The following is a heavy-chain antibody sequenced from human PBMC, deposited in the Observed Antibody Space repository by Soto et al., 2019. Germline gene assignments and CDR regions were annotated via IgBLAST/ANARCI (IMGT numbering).Heavy chain of an antibody. CDR1: GGSFSGYY. Sequence: SETLSLTCAVYGGSFSGYYWSWIRQPPGKGLEWIGEINHSGSTNYNPSLKSRVTISVDTSKNQFSLKLSSVTAADTAVYYCARLKYYDFWSGPLNWFDPWGQGTLVTVSS. V-gene: IGHV4-34*01. D-gene: IGHD3-3*01. CDR2: INHSGST. CDR3: ARLKYYDFWSGPLNWFDP. J-gene: IGHJ5*02.